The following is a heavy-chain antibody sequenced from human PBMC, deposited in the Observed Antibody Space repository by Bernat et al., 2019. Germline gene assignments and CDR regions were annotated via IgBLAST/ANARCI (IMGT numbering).Heavy chain of an antibody. CDR1: GFTFSSYA. J-gene: IGHJ3*02. CDR3: ARYYQGSSWYLQKAVDI. Sequence: QVQLVESGGGVVQPGRSLRLSCAASGFTFSSYAMHWVRQAPGKGLEWVAVISYDGSNKYYADSVKGRFTISRDNSKNTVYLQMNSLRAEDTAVYYCARYYQGSSWYLQKAVDIWGQGTMVTVSS. D-gene: IGHD6-13*01. V-gene: IGHV3-30-3*01. CDR2: ISYDGSNK.